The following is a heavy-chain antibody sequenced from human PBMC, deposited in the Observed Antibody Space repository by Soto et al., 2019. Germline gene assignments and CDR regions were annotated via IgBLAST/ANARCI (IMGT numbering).Heavy chain of an antibody. CDR2: INPSSGRT. V-gene: IGHV1-46*01. J-gene: IGHJ4*02. D-gene: IGHD2-8*01. CDR1: GYTFTSYS. Sequence: ASVKVSCKASGYTFTSYSMHWVRQAPGQGLEWMGIINPSSGRTSYAQNFQGRVTMTSDTSTSIVYMEMSSLKSEDTAVYYCARDHNFGFILYAMDVWGQGTLVTVS. CDR3: ARDHNFGFILYAMDV.